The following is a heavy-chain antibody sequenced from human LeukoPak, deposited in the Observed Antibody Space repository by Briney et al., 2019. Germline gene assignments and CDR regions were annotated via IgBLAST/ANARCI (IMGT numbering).Heavy chain of an antibody. CDR1: GFTVSSSY. CDR2: IRSGGST. J-gene: IGHJ3*01. D-gene: IGHD3-10*01. CDR3: AREGSGRTAYNDGLDV. V-gene: IGHV3-53*01. Sequence: PRGSLRLSCAASGFTVSSSYMTWVRQAPGKGLEWVSAIRSGGSTVYADSVKGRFTISRDNSKNTLYLQLNSLRAEDTAVYYCAREGSGRTAYNDGLDVWGQGTMVTVSS.